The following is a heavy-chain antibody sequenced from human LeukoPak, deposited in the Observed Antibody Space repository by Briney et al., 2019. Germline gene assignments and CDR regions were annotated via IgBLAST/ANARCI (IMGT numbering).Heavy chain of an antibody. Sequence: ASVKVSCKASGYTFISYNIHWVRQAPGQGLEWMGIINPSDISTSYAQQFQGRVTMARDTSTSAVYMELSSLRSEDTAVYYCAKDIAVAAHGGNYWGQGTLVTVSS. CDR2: INPSDIST. CDR3: AKDIAVAAHGGNY. D-gene: IGHD6-19*01. V-gene: IGHV1-46*01. CDR1: GYTFISYN. J-gene: IGHJ4*02.